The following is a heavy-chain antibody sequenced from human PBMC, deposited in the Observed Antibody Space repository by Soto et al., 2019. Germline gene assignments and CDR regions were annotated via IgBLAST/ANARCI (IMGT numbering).Heavy chain of an antibody. CDR1: GFTFGNSW. CDR2: MNSDGSST. V-gene: IGHV3-74*01. Sequence: GGSLRLSCAASGFTFGNSWMHWVRQAPGEGLEWVSRMNSDGSSTNYADSVKGRFTVSRDNAKNTLYLQMNSLRAEDTAVYYYATAEVDYWGLGTLVTVSS. CDR3: ATAEVDY. J-gene: IGHJ4*02.